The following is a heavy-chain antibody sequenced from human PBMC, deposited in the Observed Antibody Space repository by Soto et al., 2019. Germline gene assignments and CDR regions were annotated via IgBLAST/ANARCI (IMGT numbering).Heavy chain of an antibody. CDR1: GFIFGDYA. CDR2: IRTKPYGGTT. Sequence: PGGSLRLSCTSSGFIFGDYAMSWVRQAPGKGLEWVGFIRTKPYGGTTDYAESVKGRFTITRDDLKSIAYLQMNSLKTEDTAVYYCTAGKLYPSLDFDYWGQGTLVTVSS. CDR3: TAGKLYPSLDFDY. V-gene: IGHV3-49*04. J-gene: IGHJ4*02. D-gene: IGHD2-8*01.